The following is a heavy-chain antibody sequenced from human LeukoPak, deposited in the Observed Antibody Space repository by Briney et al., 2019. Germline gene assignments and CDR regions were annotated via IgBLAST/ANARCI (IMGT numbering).Heavy chain of an antibody. D-gene: IGHD6-19*01. CDR1: GLIFRSFA. CDR3: ASWPVGWYGEDS. V-gene: IGHV3-53*01. J-gene: IGHJ4*02. Sequence: GGSLRLSCAASGLIFRSFALTWVGRPPGRGLEWVSVIYGGGSTYYADSVKGRFTISRDTPKNTLYLQMNSLRVEDTAVYYCASWPVGWYGEDSWGQGTLVTVSS. CDR2: IYGGGST.